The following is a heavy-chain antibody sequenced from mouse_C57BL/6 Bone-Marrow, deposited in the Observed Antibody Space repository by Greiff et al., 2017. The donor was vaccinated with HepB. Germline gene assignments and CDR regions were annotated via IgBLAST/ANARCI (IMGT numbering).Heavy chain of an antibody. J-gene: IGHJ3*01. CDR3: ARSRADSNYFFAY. CDR1: GFNIKDYY. CDR2: IDPEDGDT. D-gene: IGHD2-5*01. V-gene: IGHV14-2*01. Sequence: EVQLQQSGAELVKPGASVKLSCTASGFNIKDYYMHWVKQRTEQGLEWIGRIDPEDGDTKYAPKFQGKATITADTSSNTAFLLLSSLTSEDTAVYYCARSRADSNYFFAYWGQGTLVTVSA.